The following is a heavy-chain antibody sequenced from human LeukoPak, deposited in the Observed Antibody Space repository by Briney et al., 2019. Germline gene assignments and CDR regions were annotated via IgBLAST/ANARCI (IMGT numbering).Heavy chain of an antibody. CDR2: IYPGDSDT. CDR1: GYTFTTYW. CDR3: ARLFGYRDYGSYFDY. J-gene: IGHJ4*02. Sequence: GESLKISCKGSGYTFTTYWIGWMRQMPGKGLEWMGIIYPGDSDTKYSPSFQGQVTISADKSISTAYLQWSSLKASDTAMFYCARLFGYRDYGSYFDYWGQGTLVTVSS. V-gene: IGHV5-51*01. D-gene: IGHD4-17*01.